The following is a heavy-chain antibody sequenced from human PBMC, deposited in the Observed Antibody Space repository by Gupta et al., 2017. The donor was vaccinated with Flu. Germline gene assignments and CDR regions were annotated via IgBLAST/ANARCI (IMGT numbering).Heavy chain of an antibody. Sequence: YAMSWVRQAPGKGLEWVGFIRTRTYGETTEYAASVRGRFTISRDDSKSIAYLQMNDLKIEDTAVYYCARDDEDGDHEDMDHWGRELWSPS. V-gene: IGHV3-49*04. CDR2: IRTRTYGETT. D-gene: IGHD2-15*01. CDR3: ARDDEDGDHEDMDH. J-gene: IGHJ4*02. CDR1: YA.